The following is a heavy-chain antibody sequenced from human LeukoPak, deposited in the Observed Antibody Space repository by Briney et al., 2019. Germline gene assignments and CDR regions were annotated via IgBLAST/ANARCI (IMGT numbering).Heavy chain of an antibody. V-gene: IGHV3-64*01. D-gene: IGHD3-22*01. CDR2: ISSNGGST. CDR3: ARGTYYYDSSGYYLFDY. CDR1: GFTFSSYA. Sequence: GSLRLSCAASGFTFSSYAMHWVRQAPGKGLEYVSAISSNGGSTYYANSVKGRFTISRDNSKNTLYLQMGSLRAEDMAVYYCARGTYYYDSSGYYLFDYWGQGTLVTVSS. J-gene: IGHJ4*02.